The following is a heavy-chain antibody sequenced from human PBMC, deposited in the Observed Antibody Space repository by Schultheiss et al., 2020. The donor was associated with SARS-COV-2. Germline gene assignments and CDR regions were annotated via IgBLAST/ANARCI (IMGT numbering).Heavy chain of an antibody. Sequence: GGSLRLSCITSGFTFSTYAMSWVRQAPGKGLEWVAVIWYDGSNKYYADSVKGRFTISRDSSKNTVHLEMNSLRAEDTAVYYCAREGYTSGRCGNFDKWGQGTLVTVSS. V-gene: IGHV3-33*01. CDR1: GFTFSTYA. CDR2: IWYDGSNK. J-gene: IGHJ4*02. CDR3: AREGYTSGRCGNFDK. D-gene: IGHD2-15*01.